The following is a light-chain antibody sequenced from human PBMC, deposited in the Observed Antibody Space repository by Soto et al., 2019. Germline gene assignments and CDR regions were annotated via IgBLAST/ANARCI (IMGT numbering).Light chain of an antibody. J-gene: IGLJ1*01. CDR2: DDD. Sequence: QSVLTQPPSVSSTPGQRVTISCSGSSSNIGCNSVSWYPQLPGTAPKLLIYDDDKRPSRIPDRFSCSKSGTSATLGITGFQTGDDVDYNCGSWDSSLCAYVFGTGTKVTV. V-gene: IGLV1-51*01. CDR3: GSWDSSLCAYV. CDR1: SSNIGCNS.